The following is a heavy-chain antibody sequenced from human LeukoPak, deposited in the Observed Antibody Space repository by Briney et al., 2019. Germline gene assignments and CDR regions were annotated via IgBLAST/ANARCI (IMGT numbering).Heavy chain of an antibody. CDR1: GFTFSSYG. D-gene: IGHD3-10*01. V-gene: IGHV3-23*01. CDR3: QFGSGSYYNIPDNWFDP. Sequence: GGTLRLSCAASGFTFSSYGMSWVRQAPGKGLEWVSAISGSGGSTYYADSVKGRFTISRDNAKNSLYLQMNSLRAEDTAVYYCQFGSGSYYNIPDNWFDPWGQGTLVTVSS. CDR2: ISGSGGST. J-gene: IGHJ5*02.